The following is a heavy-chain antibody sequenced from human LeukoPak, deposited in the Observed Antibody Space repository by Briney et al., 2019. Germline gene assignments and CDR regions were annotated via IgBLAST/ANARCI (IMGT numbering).Heavy chain of an antibody. V-gene: IGHV3-23*01. D-gene: IGHD6-13*01. CDR2: ISGSGGST. Sequence: GGSLRLSCAASGFTFSSYAMSWVRQAPGKGLEWVSAISGSGGSTYYADSVKGRFTISRDNSKNTLYLQMNSLRAEDTAVYYCAKEEQQLVPIYYYYYMDVWDKGTTVTVSS. CDR3: AKEEQQLVPIYYYYYMDV. CDR1: GFTFSSYA. J-gene: IGHJ6*03.